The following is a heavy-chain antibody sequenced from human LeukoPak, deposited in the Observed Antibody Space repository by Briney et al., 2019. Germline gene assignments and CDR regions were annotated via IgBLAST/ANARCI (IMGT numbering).Heavy chain of an antibody. Sequence: RASVKVSCKASGYTFTSYGISWVRQAPGQGLEWMGWISAYNGNTNYAQKLQGRVTMTTDTSTSTAYMELRSLRSDDTAVYYCARDFIYRLDLNYYDSSGYNAFDIWGQGTMVTVSS. V-gene: IGHV1-18*01. CDR2: ISAYNGNT. CDR1: GYTFTSYG. D-gene: IGHD3-22*01. CDR3: ARDFIYRLDLNYYDSSGYNAFDI. J-gene: IGHJ3*02.